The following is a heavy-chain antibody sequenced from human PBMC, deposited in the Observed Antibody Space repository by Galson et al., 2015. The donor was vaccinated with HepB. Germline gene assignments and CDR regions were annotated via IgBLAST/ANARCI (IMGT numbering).Heavy chain of an antibody. J-gene: IGHJ1*01. CDR3: ATRSGASGWYSYFQH. CDR2: MSDTGDNT. Sequence: LRLSCAASGFTFSSYAIMWVRQAPGTGLAWVSGMSDTGDNTFYAASVKGRFTISRDISKNTVYLQMNSLRVEETAVYYCATRSGASGWYSYFQHWGQGTLVTVSS. D-gene: IGHD6-19*01. V-gene: IGHV3-23*01. CDR1: GFTFSSYA.